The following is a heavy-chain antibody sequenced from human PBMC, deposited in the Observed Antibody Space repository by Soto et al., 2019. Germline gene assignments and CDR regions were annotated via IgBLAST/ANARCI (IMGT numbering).Heavy chain of an antibody. V-gene: IGHV1-69*01. CDR1: GGTFSSYA. Sequence: QVQLVQSGAEVKKPGSSVKVSCKASGGTFSSYAISWVRQAPGQGLEWMGGIIPIFGTANYAQKFQGRVTITADESTSTAYMELSSLRSEDTAVYYCARDYVVPAAIHYSYYGMDVWCQWTTVTVSS. J-gene: IGHJ6*02. CDR2: IIPIFGTA. CDR3: ARDYVVPAAIHYSYYGMDV. D-gene: IGHD2-2*01.